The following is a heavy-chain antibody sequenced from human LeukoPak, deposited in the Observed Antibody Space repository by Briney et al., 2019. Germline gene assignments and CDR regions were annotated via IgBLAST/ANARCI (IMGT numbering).Heavy chain of an antibody. CDR1: GGTFSSYA. J-gene: IGHJ6*03. D-gene: IGHD5-18*01. V-gene: IGHV1-69*05. CDR3: ARKGGGYSYGRINPYYYYYMDV. Sequence: ASVKVSCKASGGTFSSYAISWVRQAPGQGLEWMGGIIPIFGTANYAQKFQGRVTITTDESTSTAYMELSSLRSEDTAVYYCARKGGGYSYGRINPYYYYYMDVWGKGTTVTVSS. CDR2: IIPIFGTA.